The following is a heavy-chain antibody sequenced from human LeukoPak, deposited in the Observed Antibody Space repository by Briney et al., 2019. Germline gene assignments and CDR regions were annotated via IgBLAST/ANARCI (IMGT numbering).Heavy chain of an antibody. Sequence: ASETLSLTCTVSGGSISSSNYYWGWIRQPPGERLEWIGTIYYTGTTYYNPSLQSRVIISVDTSKNQFSLNLSSVTAPDTALYYCARIVGTHRFDYWGQGILVTVSS. V-gene: IGHV4-39*01. CDR3: ARIVGTHRFDY. CDR2: IYYTGTT. J-gene: IGHJ4*02. D-gene: IGHD4-23*01. CDR1: GGSISSSNYY.